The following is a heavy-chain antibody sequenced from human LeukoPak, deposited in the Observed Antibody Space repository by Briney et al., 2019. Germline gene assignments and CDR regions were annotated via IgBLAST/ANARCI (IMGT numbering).Heavy chain of an antibody. CDR2: IYYSGST. V-gene: IGHV4-61*01. CDR3: ATEIYCGGDCYSDY. J-gene: IGHJ4*02. D-gene: IGHD2-21*02. CDR1: GGSVSSGSYY. Sequence: SETLPLTCTVSGGSVSSGSYYWSWIRQPPGKGLEWIGYIYYSGSTNYNPSLKSRVTISVDTSKNQFSPKLSSVTAADTALYYCATEIYCGGDCYSDYWGQGTLVTVSS.